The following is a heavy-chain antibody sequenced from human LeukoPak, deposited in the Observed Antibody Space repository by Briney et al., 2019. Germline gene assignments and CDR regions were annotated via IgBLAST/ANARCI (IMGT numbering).Heavy chain of an antibody. D-gene: IGHD6-19*01. Sequence: PGGSLRLSCAASGFTFSSYSMNWVRQAPGKGLEWVSSISSSSSYIYYADSVKGRFTISRDNAKNSLYQQMSSLRAEDTAVYYCARDPLIAVAGTSSNWFDPWGQGTLVTVSS. CDR3: ARDPLIAVAGTSSNWFDP. CDR2: ISSSSSYI. CDR1: GFTFSSYS. V-gene: IGHV3-21*01. J-gene: IGHJ5*02.